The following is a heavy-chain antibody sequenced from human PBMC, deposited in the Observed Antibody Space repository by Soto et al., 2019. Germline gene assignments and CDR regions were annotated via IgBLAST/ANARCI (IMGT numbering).Heavy chain of an antibody. J-gene: IGHJ4*02. Sequence: VQLVQSGAEVKKPGSSVKVSCKASGGTFSSYTISWVRQAPGQGLEWMGRIIPILGIANYAQKFQGRVTITADKSTSTAYMELSSLRSEDTAVYYCARASIADCSGGSCYSYYFDYWGQGTLVTVSS. V-gene: IGHV1-69*02. CDR3: ARASIADCSGGSCYSYYFDY. CDR2: IIPILGIA. CDR1: GGTFSSYT. D-gene: IGHD2-15*01.